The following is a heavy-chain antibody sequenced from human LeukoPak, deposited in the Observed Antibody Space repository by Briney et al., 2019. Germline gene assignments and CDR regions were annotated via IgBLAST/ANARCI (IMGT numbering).Heavy chain of an antibody. CDR1: GGSISSGGYY. CDR3: ARVGGSWYLREDYFDY. Sequence: KASQTLSLTCTVPGGSISSGGYYWSWIRQHPGNCLEWIAYIYYSGSTYYNTPLKTRVTISVDTSKNQFSLKLSSVTAADTAVYYCARVGGSWYLREDYFDYWAQETLVSVST. J-gene: IGHJ4*02. V-gene: IGHV4-31*03. D-gene: IGHD6-13*01. CDR2: IYYSGST.